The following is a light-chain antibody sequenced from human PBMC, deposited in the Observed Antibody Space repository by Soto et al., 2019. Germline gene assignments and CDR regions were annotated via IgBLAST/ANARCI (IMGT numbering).Light chain of an antibody. Sequence: DIVLTQSPGTLSLSPGERATLSCRASQSVISSYLAWYQQKPGQPPRLLIYGAYTRATGIQDRFSGSGSGTDFTLTIRRLEPDDFATYYCKQYETFSGTFGPGTKVDIK. CDR2: GAY. V-gene: IGKV3-20*01. CDR1: QSVISSY. J-gene: IGKJ1*01. CDR3: KQYETFSGT.